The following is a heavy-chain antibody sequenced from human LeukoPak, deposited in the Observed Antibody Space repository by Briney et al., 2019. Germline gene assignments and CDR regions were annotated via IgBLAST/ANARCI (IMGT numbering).Heavy chain of an antibody. CDR3: ARFNWNAEGIY. D-gene: IGHD1-1*01. CDR1: GFTFSSYS. V-gene: IGHV3-21*01. CDR2: ISSSSSYI. J-gene: IGHJ4*02. Sequence: GGSLRLSCAASGFTFSSYSMNGVRQAPGKGLEWVSSISSSSSYIYYADSVKGRFTISRDNAKNSLYLQMNSLRAEDTAVYYCARFNWNAEGIYWGQGTLVTVSS.